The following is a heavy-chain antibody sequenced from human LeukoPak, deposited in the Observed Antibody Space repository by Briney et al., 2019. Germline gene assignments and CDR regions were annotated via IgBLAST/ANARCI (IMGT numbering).Heavy chain of an antibody. V-gene: IGHV4-39*01. J-gene: IGHJ4*02. Sequence: PSETLSLTCTVSGASISSSSYFWGWIRQPPGKGLEWIGIVYYSGTTYYNPSLRSRVTIYVDTSKNQLLLKLSSVTAADTAVYYCARLTLLTGRVKPAYFDYWGQGTLVSVSS. D-gene: IGHD2-2*01. CDR2: VYYSGTT. CDR1: GASISSSSYF. CDR3: ARLTLLTGRVKPAYFDY.